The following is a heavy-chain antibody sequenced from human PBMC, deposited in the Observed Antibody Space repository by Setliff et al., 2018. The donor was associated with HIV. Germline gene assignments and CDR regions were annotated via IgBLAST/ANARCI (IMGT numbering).Heavy chain of an antibody. D-gene: IGHD2-15*01. J-gene: IGHJ4*02. CDR1: GYTFTGYY. CDR2: INPNSGGT. Sequence: ASVKVSCKASGYTFTGYYMHWVRQAPGQGLEWMGWINPNSGGTNYAQKFQGRVTMTRDTSISTAYMELSRLRSDDTAVYYCARALDSSADIEGYFDFWGQGMLVTVSS. CDR3: ARALDSSADIEGYFDF. V-gene: IGHV1-2*02.